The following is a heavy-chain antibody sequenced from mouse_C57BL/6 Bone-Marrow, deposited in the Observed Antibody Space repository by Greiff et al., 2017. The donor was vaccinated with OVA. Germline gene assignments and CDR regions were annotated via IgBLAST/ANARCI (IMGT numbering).Heavy chain of an antibody. CDR1: GFNIKDDY. V-gene: IGHV14-4*01. D-gene: IGHD1-1*01. CDR2: IDPENGDT. Sequence: EVQLVESGAELVRPGASVKLSCTASGFNIKDDYMHWVKQRPEQGLEWIGWIDPENGDTEYASKFQGKATITADTSSNTAYLQLSSLTSEDTAVYYCFITTVVHWGQGTTLTVSS. J-gene: IGHJ2*01. CDR3: FITTVVH.